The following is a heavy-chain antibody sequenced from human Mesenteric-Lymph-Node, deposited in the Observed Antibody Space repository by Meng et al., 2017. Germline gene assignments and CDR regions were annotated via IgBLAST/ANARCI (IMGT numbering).Heavy chain of an antibody. V-gene: IGHV3-74*01. J-gene: IGHJ4*02. CDR1: GFTISRHW. Sequence: EVQLVESGGGLVQPGGSLRLSCAASGFTISRHWMHWVRQAPGKGLVWVSRINSDGRTTNYADSVKGRFTISRDNAKNTLYLQMNSLRAEDTAVYFCTGLSGPFDYWGQGTLVTVS. CDR2: INSDGRTT. CDR3: TGLSGPFDY. D-gene: IGHD6-19*01.